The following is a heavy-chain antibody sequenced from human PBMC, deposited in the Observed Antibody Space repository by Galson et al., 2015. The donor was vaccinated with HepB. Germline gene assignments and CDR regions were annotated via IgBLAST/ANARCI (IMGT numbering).Heavy chain of an antibody. CDR3: LPPAPAPSIAAAGTLGDDAFDI. D-gene: IGHD6-13*01. CDR2: ISSSSSTI. V-gene: IGHV3-48*01. J-gene: IGHJ3*02. CDR1: GFTFSSYS. Sequence: SLRLSCAASGFTFSSYSMNWVRQAPGKGLEWVSYISSSSSTIYYADSVKGRFTISRDNAKNTLYLQMNSLRAEDTAVYYCLPPAPAPSIAAAGTLGDDAFDIWGQGTMVTVSS.